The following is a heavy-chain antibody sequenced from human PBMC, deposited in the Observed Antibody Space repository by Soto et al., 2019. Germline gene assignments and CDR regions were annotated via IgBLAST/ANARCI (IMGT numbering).Heavy chain of an antibody. CDR2: IYYSGST. Sequence: PSEPLSVTCTVADGSISSGGYYRSWISKHPGKGLEWIGYIYYSGSTYYNPSLKSRVTISVDTSKNQFSLKLSSVTAADTAVYYCAREGYCSGGSCLGLDYWGQGTLVTVSS. J-gene: IGHJ4*02. D-gene: IGHD2-15*01. CDR1: DGSISSGGYY. V-gene: IGHV4-31*03. CDR3: AREGYCSGGSCLGLDY.